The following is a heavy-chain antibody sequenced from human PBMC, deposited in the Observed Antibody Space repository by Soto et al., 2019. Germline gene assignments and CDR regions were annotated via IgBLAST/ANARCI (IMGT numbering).Heavy chain of an antibody. V-gene: IGHV1-8*01. CDR1: GYTFTSYD. D-gene: IGHD2-15*01. Sequence: QVQLVQSGAEVKKPGASVKVSCKASGYTFTSYDINWVRQATGQGLEWMGWMNPNSGNTGYAQKFQGRVTMTRNTSISTAYMELSSLRSEYTAVYSCAATSGQNEGYNWFDPWGQGTLVTVSS. CDR2: MNPNSGNT. J-gene: IGHJ5*02. CDR3: AATSGQNEGYNWFDP.